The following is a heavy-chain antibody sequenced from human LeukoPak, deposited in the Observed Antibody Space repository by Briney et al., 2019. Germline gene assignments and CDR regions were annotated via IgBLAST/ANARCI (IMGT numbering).Heavy chain of an antibody. J-gene: IGHJ4*02. V-gene: IGHV3-30*03. Sequence: GGSLRLSCAGSGFTFSSFGMHWVRQAPGKGLEWVAVISHDGSYEYYADSMKGRFTISRDNSKNTVYLQMNSLRVEDTAVYYCASEGDWGQGTLVTVSS. CDR1: GFTFSSFG. CDR3: ASEGD. CDR2: ISHDGSYE. D-gene: IGHD3-16*01.